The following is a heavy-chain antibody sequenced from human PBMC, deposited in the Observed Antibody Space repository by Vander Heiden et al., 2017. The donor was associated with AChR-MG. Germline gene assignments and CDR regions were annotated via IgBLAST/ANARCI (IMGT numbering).Heavy chain of an antibody. CDR2: ISAYNGNT. CDR1: GYTFTSYG. CDR3: ARGGIVDTIELGPYYYGMDV. Sequence: QVQLVQSGAQVTNPGASVKVSCNASGYTFTSYGLSGVRQATGQVLDWMGWISAYNGNTNYAQKLQGRVTMTTDTSTSTAYMELRSLRSDDTAVYYCARGGIVDTIELGPYYYGMDVWGQGTTVTVAS. J-gene: IGHJ6*02. D-gene: IGHD5-12*01. V-gene: IGHV1-18*01.